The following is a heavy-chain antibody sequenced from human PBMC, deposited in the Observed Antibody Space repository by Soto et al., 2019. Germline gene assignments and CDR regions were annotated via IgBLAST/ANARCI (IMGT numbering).Heavy chain of an antibody. D-gene: IGHD6-13*01. J-gene: IGHJ6*02. CDR1: GYTFTSYD. Sequence: ASVTVSCKASGYTFTSYDINWVRQATGQGLEWMGWMNPNSGNTGYAQKFQGRVTMTRNTSISTAYMELSSLRSEDTAVYYCARRETVYSSSWYWLGYYYYGMDVWGQGTTVTVSS. V-gene: IGHV1-8*01. CDR3: ARRETVYSSSWYWLGYYYYGMDV. CDR2: MNPNSGNT.